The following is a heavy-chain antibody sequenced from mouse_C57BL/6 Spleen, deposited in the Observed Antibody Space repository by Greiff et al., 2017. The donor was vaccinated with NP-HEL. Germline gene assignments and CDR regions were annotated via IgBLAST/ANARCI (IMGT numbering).Heavy chain of an antibody. Sequence: QVQLQQSGAELVRPGTSVKVSCKASGYAFTNYLIEWVKQRPGQGLEWIGVINPGSGGTNYNEKFKGKATLTADKSSSTAYMQLSSLTSEDSAVYFCARLTTVVATRYFDVWGTGTTVTVSS. CDR3: ARLTTVVATRYFDV. J-gene: IGHJ1*03. V-gene: IGHV1-54*01. CDR2: INPGSGGT. CDR1: GYAFTNYL. D-gene: IGHD1-1*01.